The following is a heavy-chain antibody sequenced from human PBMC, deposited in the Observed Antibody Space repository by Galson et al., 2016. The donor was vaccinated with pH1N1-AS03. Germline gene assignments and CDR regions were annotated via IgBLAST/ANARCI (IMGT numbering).Heavy chain of an antibody. V-gene: IGHV1-2*02. CDR2: INPSSGGT. D-gene: IGHD3-16*01. J-gene: IGHJ4*02. Sequence: SVKVSCKASGYTFSDYYVHWVRQAPGQELEWMGWINPSSGGTKYAQKFQGRVTMTRDTSISTAFMELSRLTSDDTAVCFCARGGGGSLDYWGQGTLVPVSS. CDR3: ARGGGGSLDY. CDR1: GYTFSDYY.